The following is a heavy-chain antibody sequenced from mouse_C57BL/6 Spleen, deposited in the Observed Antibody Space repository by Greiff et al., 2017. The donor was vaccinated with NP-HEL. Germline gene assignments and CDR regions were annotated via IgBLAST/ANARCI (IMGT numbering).Heavy chain of an antibody. D-gene: IGHD1-1*01. CDR2: IYPGDGDT. V-gene: IGHV1-82*01. CDR3: ARSGYYGSSSLAMDY. CDR1: GYAFSSSW. Sequence: QVQLQQSGPELVKPGASVKISCKASGYAFSSSWMNWVKQRPGKGLEWIGRIYPGDGDTNYNGKFKGKATLTADKSSSTAYMQLSSLTSEDSAVYFCARSGYYGSSSLAMDYWGQGTSVTVSS. J-gene: IGHJ4*01.